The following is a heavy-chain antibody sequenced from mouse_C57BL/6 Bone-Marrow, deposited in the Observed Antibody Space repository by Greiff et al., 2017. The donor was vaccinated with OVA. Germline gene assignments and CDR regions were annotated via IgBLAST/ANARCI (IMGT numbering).Heavy chain of an antibody. CDR1: GFTFSDYY. J-gene: IGHJ4*01. Sequence: EVKLMESGGGLVQPGGSLKLSCAASGFTFSDYYMYWVRQTPEKRLEWVAYISNGGGSTYYPDTVKGRFTISRDNAKNTLYLQMSRLKSEDTAMYYCAIHGADGLYAMDYWGQGTSVTVSS. D-gene: IGHD2-3*01. CDR2: ISNGGGST. V-gene: IGHV5-12*01. CDR3: AIHGADGLYAMDY.